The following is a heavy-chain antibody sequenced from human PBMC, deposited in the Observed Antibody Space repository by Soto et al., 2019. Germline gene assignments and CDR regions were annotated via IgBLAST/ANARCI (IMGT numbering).Heavy chain of an antibody. CDR3: ARDRVEGIWGDAFDI. D-gene: IGHD3-16*01. Sequence: QVQLVQAGTEVKKPGASVKVSCKTSGYTFTNHGINWVRQAPGQGLEWMGWINPYNANTNYAQKPQCRVTMTTDTSTTTAYMDLRSLTSDDTDVYYCARDRVEGIWGDAFDIWGQGTVVTVSS. CDR1: GYTFTNHG. V-gene: IGHV1-18*04. CDR2: INPYNANT. J-gene: IGHJ3*02.